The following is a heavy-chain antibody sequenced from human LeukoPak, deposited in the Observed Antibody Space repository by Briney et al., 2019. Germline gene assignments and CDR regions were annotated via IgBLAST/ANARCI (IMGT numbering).Heavy chain of an antibody. Sequence: PSETLSLTCTVSGGSISNYYWSWIRQPPGKGLEWIGYIYYSGSTNYNPSLKSRVTISVDTSKNQFSLKLSSVTAADTAVYYCARELGEFLDYWGQGTLVTVSS. D-gene: IGHD3-10*01. V-gene: IGHV4-59*01. J-gene: IGHJ4*02. CDR1: GGSISNYY. CDR3: ARELGEFLDY. CDR2: IYYSGST.